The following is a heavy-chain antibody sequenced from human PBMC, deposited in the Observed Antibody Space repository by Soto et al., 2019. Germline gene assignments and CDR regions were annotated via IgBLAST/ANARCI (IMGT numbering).Heavy chain of an antibody. CDR3: ARSYIDGGVATLTYAFDS. CDR1: GFSLSTSGMC. Sequence: QSGPTLVNPTQTLTLTCTFSGFSLSTSGMCVSWIRQPPGKALEWLARIDWDDDKYYSTSLKTRLTISKDTSKNQVVLTMTNMDPVDTATYYCARSYIDGGVATLTYAFDSWGPGTMVTVSS. J-gene: IGHJ3*02. V-gene: IGHV2-70*11. CDR2: IDWDDDK. D-gene: IGHD5-12*01.